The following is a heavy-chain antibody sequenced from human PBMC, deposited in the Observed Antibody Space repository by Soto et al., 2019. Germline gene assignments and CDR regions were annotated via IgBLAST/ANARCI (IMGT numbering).Heavy chain of an antibody. CDR1: GFTFSSYG. CDR2: ISYDGCNK. V-gene: IGHV3-30*18. Sequence: QVQLVESGGGVVQPGRSLRLCFAASGFTFSSYGMHWVRQAPGKGLEWVAVISYDGCNKYYADSVKGRFTISRDNSKNTLYLQMNSLRAEDTAVYYCAKDRRKVVVAAPFDDWGQGTLVTVSS. CDR3: AKDRRKVVVAAPFDD. D-gene: IGHD2-15*01. J-gene: IGHJ4*02.